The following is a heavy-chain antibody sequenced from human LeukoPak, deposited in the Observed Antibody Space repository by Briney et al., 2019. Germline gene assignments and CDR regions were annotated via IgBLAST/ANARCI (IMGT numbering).Heavy chain of an antibody. CDR2: IYYSGST. CDR3: ARGTPGYGHRALFY. J-gene: IGHJ4*02. Sequence: MSSQTLSLTCTVSGGSISSGDYYWSWIRQPPGKGLEWIGYIYYSGSTYYNPSLKSRVTISVDTSKNQFSLKLSFVTAADTAVYYCARGTPGYGHRALFYWGQGTLVTVSS. CDR1: GGSISSGDYY. D-gene: IGHD5-18*01. V-gene: IGHV4-30-4*01.